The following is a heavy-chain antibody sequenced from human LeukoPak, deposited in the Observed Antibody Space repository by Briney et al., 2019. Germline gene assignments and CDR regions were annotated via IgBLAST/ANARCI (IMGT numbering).Heavy chain of an antibody. D-gene: IGHD4-17*01. CDR1: GGSISSYY. Sequence: SETLSLTCTVSGGSISSYYWSWIRQPPGKGLEWIGYIYYSGSTNYNPSLKSRVTISVDTSKNQFSLKLSSVTAADTAVYYCARDAAHDYGDYGFDYWGQGTLVTVSS. CDR3: ARDAAHDYGDYGFDY. V-gene: IGHV4-59*01. J-gene: IGHJ4*02. CDR2: IYYSGST.